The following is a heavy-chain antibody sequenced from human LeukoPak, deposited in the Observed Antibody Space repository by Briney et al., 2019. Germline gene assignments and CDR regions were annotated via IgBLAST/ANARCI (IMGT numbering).Heavy chain of an antibody. J-gene: IGHJ3*02. D-gene: IGHD3-22*01. CDR3: ARGAYYFDSRHPDVFDI. CDR1: GFTFDDYA. V-gene: IGHV3-9*01. Sequence: GGSLRLSCAASGFTFDDYAMHWVRQAPGKGLEWVSGISWNSGSIGYADSVKGRFTISRDNAKNTLHLQMNSLRVEDTAVYYCARGAYYFDSRHPDVFDIWGQGTTVTVSS. CDR2: ISWNSGSI.